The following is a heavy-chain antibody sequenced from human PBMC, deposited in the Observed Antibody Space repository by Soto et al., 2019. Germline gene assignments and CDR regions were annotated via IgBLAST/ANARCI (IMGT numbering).Heavy chain of an antibody. CDR2: IKSKTDGGTT. CDR1: GFTFNNAC. D-gene: IGHD3-22*01. CDR3: TTLYDTSGYSSPAAFDY. J-gene: IGHJ4*02. Sequence: EVRLVESGGGLVKPGGSLRLSCAASGFTFNNACMSWVRQAPGKGLEWVGRIKSKTDGGTTDYAAPAKGRFTISKDDSKKTLYLQMSSLKTEDTAVYYCTTLYDTSGYSSPAAFDYWGQGTLVTVSS. V-gene: IGHV3-15*01.